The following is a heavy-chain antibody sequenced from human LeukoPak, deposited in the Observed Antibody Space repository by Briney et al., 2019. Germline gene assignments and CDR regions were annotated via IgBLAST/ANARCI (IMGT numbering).Heavy chain of an antibody. J-gene: IGHJ4*02. Sequence: GGSLRLSCAASGFTFINYNMNWVRQAPGKGLEWVSYISSGSSTIYYADSVKGRFTISRDNAKNSLYLQMNSLRDEDTAVYYCARGSGRYYGIDGWGQGTLVTVSS. D-gene: IGHD1-26*01. V-gene: IGHV3-48*02. CDR2: ISSGSSTI. CDR3: ARGSGRYYGIDG. CDR1: GFTFINYN.